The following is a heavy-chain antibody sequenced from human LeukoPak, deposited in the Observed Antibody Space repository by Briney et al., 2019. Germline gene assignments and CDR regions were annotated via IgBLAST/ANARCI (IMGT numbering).Heavy chain of an antibody. Sequence: PSETLSLTCIVSGDSIISYYWSWIRQPPGKGLEWIGYIYYNGTTNYNPSLKSRVTISVDTSKNQFSLKLSSVTAADTAVYYCARRDYYDSDYAFDIWGQGTMVTVSS. CDR3: ARRDYYDSDYAFDI. J-gene: IGHJ3*02. CDR2: IYYNGTT. V-gene: IGHV4-59*08. CDR1: GDSIISYY. D-gene: IGHD3-22*01.